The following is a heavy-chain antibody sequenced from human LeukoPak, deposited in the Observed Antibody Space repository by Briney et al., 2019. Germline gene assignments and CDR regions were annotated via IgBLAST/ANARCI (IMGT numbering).Heavy chain of an antibody. CDR1: GFTFDDYA. Sequence: SLRLSCAASGFTFDDYAMHWVRQAPGKGLEWVSGISWNSGSIGYADSVKGRFTISRDNSKNTLYLQMNSLRAEDTAVYYCAKDRGDYWGQGTLVTVSS. CDR3: AKDRGDY. J-gene: IGHJ4*02. V-gene: IGHV3-9*01. CDR2: ISWNSGSI. D-gene: IGHD3-10*01.